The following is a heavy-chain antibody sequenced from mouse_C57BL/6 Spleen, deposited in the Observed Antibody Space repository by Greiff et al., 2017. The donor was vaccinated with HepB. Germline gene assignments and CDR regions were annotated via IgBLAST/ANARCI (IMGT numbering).Heavy chain of an antibody. CDR2: IYPGSGST. D-gene: IGHD2-3*01. CDR1: GYTFTSYW. CDR3: AREGMVTTRAMDY. V-gene: IGHV1-55*01. Sequence: VQLQQSGAELVKPGASVKMSCKASGYTFTSYWITWVKQRPGQGLEWIGDIYPGSGSTNYNEKFKSKATLTVDTSSSTAYMQLSSLTSEDSAVYYCAREGMVTTRAMDYWGQGTSVTVSS. J-gene: IGHJ4*01.